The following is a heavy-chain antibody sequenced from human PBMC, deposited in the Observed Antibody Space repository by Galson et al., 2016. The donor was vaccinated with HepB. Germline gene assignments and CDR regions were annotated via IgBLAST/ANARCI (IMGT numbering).Heavy chain of an antibody. D-gene: IGHD6-13*01. Sequence: SLRLSCAASGFTFSNYAMSWVRQAPGKGLEWVSAINFNSGSAYYADPVKGRFTISRDNSKNTLYLQMKSLRAEDTAVYYCAKTRWAIGRFDYWGQGTRVTVSS. CDR2: INFNSGSA. CDR3: AKTRWAIGRFDY. J-gene: IGHJ4*02. CDR1: GFTFSNYA. V-gene: IGHV3-23*01.